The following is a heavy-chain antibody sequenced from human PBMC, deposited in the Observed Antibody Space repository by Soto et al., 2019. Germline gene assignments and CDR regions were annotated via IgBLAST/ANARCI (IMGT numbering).Heavy chain of an antibody. CDR3: GKGLGPYAIIHAY. V-gene: IGHV3-23*01. CDR2: ISGSGDRT. D-gene: IGHD2-8*01. J-gene: IGHJ4*01. Sequence: GGSLRLSCATSEFSFSSYGMIWVRQAPGKGLEWVSAISGSGDRTYYPDSVEGRFTISRDNSQNTLYLQMNTLRAEDTAVYYCGKGLGPYAIIHAYWGHGILVTVSS. CDR1: EFSFSSYG.